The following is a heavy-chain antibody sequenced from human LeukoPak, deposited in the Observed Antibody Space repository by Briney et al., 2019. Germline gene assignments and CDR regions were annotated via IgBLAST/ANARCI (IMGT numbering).Heavy chain of an antibody. CDR2: ISGTGGDT. CDR1: GFTFSNYA. J-gene: IGHJ4*02. CDR3: ASGKPSSSWYLIDY. V-gene: IGHV3-23*01. Sequence: GGSLRLSCAASGFTFSNYAMGWVRQAPGKGLEWVSGISGTGGDTDYADSVKGRFTISRDNAKNTLYLQMNSLRAEDTAVYYCASGKPSSSWYLIDYWGQGTLVTVSS. D-gene: IGHD6-13*01.